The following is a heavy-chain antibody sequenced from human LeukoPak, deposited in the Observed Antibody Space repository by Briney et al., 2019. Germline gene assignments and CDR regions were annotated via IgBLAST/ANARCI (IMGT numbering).Heavy chain of an antibody. D-gene: IGHD3-22*01. CDR3: ARGWWKYDSSGYYYIVAFDY. CDR2: IYYTGST. CDR1: GGSFSGYY. Sequence: KASETLSLTCAVYGGSFSGYYWGWIRQPPGKGLEWIGYIYYTGSTDYNPSLKSRVTISLDTSKSQFSLNLSSVTAADTALYYCARGWWKYDSSGYYYIVAFDYWGQGALVTVSS. V-gene: IGHV4-59*01. J-gene: IGHJ4*02.